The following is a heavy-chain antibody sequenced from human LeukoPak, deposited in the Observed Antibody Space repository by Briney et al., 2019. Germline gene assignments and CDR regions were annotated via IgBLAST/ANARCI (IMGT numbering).Heavy chain of an antibody. J-gene: IGHJ4*02. CDR2: IYHSGST. D-gene: IGHD6-13*01. CDR3: ARVAPYGSTWYLDY. V-gene: IGHV4-59*01. Sequence: SETLSLTCTVSGGSISSYYWSWIRQPPGKGLEWIGYIYHSGSTNYNPSLKSRVTMSVDTSKNQFSLKLSSVTAADTAVYYCARVAPYGSTWYLDYWGQGTLVTVSS. CDR1: GGSISSYY.